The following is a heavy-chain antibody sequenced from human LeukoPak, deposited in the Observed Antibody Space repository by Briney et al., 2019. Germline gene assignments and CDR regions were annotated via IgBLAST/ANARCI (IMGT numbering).Heavy chain of an antibody. J-gene: IGHJ5*02. CDR1: GYTFTSYG. V-gene: IGHV1-18*01. D-gene: IGHD5-12*01. CDR2: ISVYNGNT. Sequence: ASVKVSCKASGYTFTSYGITWVRQAPGQGLEWMGWISVYNGNTNYAQKLQGRVTMTTDTSTSTAYMNLRSLRSDDTAVYYCARHRVKTPQWIIVATAGAGLNWFDPWGQGTLVTVSS. CDR3: ARHRVKTPQWIIVATAGAGLNWFDP.